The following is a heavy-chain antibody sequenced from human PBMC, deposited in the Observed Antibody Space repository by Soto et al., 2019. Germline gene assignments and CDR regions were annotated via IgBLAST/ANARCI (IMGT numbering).Heavy chain of an antibody. J-gene: IGHJ4*02. D-gene: IGHD6-13*01. CDR1: GYTFTSYG. CDR2: ISAYNGNT. Sequence: ASVKVSCKASGYTFTSYGISWVRQAPGQGLEWMGWISAYNGNTNYAQKLQGRVTMTTDTSTSTAYMELRSLRSDDTAVCYCARAGAVAAAGYYFDYWGQGTLVTVSS. V-gene: IGHV1-18*01. CDR3: ARAGAVAAAGYYFDY.